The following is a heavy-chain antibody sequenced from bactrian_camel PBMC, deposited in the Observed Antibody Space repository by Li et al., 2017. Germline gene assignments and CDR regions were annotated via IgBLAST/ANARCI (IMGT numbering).Heavy chain of an antibody. D-gene: IGHD1*01. CDR3: VRDGPGHWDFNY. CDR2: INEGGGTT. CDR1: GFTFSSFA. Sequence: DVQLVESGGGLVQPGGSLTLSYAASGFTFSSFAMTWVRQAPGKGFEWVSTINEGGGTTAYSDGMKGRFTISRDNAKDTVYLQINSLKPEDTAVYYCVRDGPGHWDFNYWGQGTQVTVS. J-gene: IGHJ6*01. V-gene: IGHV3S40*01.